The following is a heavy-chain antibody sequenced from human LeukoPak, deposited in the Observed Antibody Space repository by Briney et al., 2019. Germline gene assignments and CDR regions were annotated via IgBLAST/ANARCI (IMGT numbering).Heavy chain of an antibody. CDR1: GGSLSSGGYS. Sequence: SETLSLTCAVSGGSLSSGGYSWSWIRQPPGKGLVWIGYIYHSGSTYYIPSLKSRVTISVDRSKNQFSLKLSSVTAADTAVYYCAREGQVTTDWGQGTLVTVSS. D-gene: IGHD4-17*01. J-gene: IGHJ4*02. CDR2: IYHSGST. CDR3: AREGQVTTD. V-gene: IGHV4-30-2*01.